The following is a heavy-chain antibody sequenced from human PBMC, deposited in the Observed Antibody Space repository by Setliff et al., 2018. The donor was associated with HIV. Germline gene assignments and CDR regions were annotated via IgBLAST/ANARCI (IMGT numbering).Heavy chain of an antibody. D-gene: IGHD2-2*01. V-gene: IGHV3-7*05. CDR3: ARDFGGYCSSMSCPGLFDP. CDR1: GFTFSTYW. CDR2: IKQDGSEK. J-gene: IGHJ5*02. Sequence: LRLSCAVSGFTFSTYWMSWVRQAPGKGLEWVANIKQDGSEKNYMDSVKGRFTISRDNAKNSLYLQMNSLRVEDTAVYYCARDFGGYCSSMSCPGLFDPWGQGTLVTVSS.